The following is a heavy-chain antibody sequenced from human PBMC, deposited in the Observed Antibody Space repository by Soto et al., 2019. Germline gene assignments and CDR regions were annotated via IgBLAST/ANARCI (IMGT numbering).Heavy chain of an antibody. CDR1: VGSFSGYY. Sequence: PSETLSLTCAVYVGSFSGYYWSWIRQPPGKGLEWIGEINHSGSTNYNPSLKSRVTISVDTSKNQFSLKLSSVTAADTAVYYCARGLLRAPDYWGQRTLVTVSS. V-gene: IGHV4-34*01. D-gene: IGHD3-16*01. J-gene: IGHJ4*02. CDR2: INHSGST. CDR3: ARGLLRAPDY.